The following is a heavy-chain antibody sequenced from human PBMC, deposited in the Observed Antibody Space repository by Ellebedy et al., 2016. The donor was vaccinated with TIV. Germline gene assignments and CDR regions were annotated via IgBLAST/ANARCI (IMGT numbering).Heavy chain of an antibody. CDR2: INTNTGNP. CDR1: GYSFINYA. CDR3: ARAAAAGFFWYFDL. J-gene: IGHJ2*01. V-gene: IGHV7-4-1*02. D-gene: IGHD6-13*01. Sequence: AASVKVSCKASGYSFINYAMNWVRQAPGQGLEWVGWINTNTGNPTYAQGFTGRFVFSLDTSFSTAYLHISSLQAEDTAVYYCARAAAAGFFWYFDLWGRGTLVTVSS.